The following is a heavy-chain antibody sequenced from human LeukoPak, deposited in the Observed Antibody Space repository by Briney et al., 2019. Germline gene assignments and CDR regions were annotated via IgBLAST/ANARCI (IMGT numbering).Heavy chain of an antibody. CDR2: MNPNSGNT. Sequence: ASVKVSCKASGYTFTSYDINWVRQATGQGLEWMGWMNPNSGNTGYAQKFQGRVTITGNTSISTAYMELSSLRSEDTAVYYCARALREYGGATIKYYFDYWGQGTLVTVSS. CDR3: ARALREYGGATIKYYFDY. V-gene: IGHV1-8*03. J-gene: IGHJ4*02. D-gene: IGHD1-26*01. CDR1: GYTFTSYD.